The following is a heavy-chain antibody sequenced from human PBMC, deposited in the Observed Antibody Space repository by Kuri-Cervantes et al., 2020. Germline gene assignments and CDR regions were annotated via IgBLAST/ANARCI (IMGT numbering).Heavy chain of an antibody. CDR2: IIPIFDAT. Sequence: SVKVSCKAFGGTFNKSAISWVRQAPGQGLEWMGGIIPIFDATNYAQKLQGRVTITTDESTNTAYMELSSLRSEDTAVYYCARHASATVRLLEPSPIDFWGQGILVTVSS. CDR3: ARHASATVRLLEPSPIDF. J-gene: IGHJ4*02. V-gene: IGHV1-69*05. CDR1: GGTFNKSA. D-gene: IGHD3-3*01.